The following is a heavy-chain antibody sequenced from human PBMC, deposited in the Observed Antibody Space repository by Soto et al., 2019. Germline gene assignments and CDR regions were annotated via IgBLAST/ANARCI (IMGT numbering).Heavy chain of an antibody. CDR3: ARDRQLVPGIDY. CDR1: GFTFSSYS. J-gene: IGHJ4*02. CDR2: ISDDGTNK. D-gene: IGHD6-13*01. Sequence: GGSLRLSCAASGFTFSSYSMNWVRQAPGKGLEWVAAISDDGTNKHTADSVAGRFTISRDNARSSVYLQMNTLRAEDTAVYYCARDRQLVPGIDYWGQGTLVTVSS. V-gene: IGHV3-30*03.